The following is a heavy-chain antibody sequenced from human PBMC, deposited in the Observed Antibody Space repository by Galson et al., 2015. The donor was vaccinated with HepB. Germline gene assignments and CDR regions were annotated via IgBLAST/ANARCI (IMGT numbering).Heavy chain of an antibody. V-gene: IGHV1-18*01. CDR1: GYTFTSYG. CDR3: ARANRRWELLLLDFDY. CDR2: ISAYNGNT. J-gene: IGHJ4*02. Sequence: QSGAEVKKPGASVKVSCKASGYTFTSYGISWVRQAPGQGLEWMGWISAYNGNTNYAQKLQGRVTMTTDTSTSTAYMELRSLRSDDTAVYYCARANRRWELLLLDFDYWGQGTLVTVSS. D-gene: IGHD1-26*01.